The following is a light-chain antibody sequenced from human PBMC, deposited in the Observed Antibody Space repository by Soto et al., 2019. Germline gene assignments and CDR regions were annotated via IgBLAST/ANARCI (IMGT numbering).Light chain of an antibody. CDR3: QQYGSSPQST. CDR1: QSVSSSY. V-gene: IGKV3-20*01. Sequence: EIVLTQSPGTLSLSPRERATLSCRASQSVSSSYLAWYQQKPGQAPRLLIYGASSRATGIPDRFSGSGSGTDFTLTISRLEPEDFAVYYCQQYGSSPQSTFGGGTKVEIK. CDR2: GAS. J-gene: IGKJ4*01.